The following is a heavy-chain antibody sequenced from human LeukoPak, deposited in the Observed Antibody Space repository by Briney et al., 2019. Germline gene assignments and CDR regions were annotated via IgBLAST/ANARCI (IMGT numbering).Heavy chain of an antibody. Sequence: GGSLRLSCAASGFIFSDYEMYWVRQAPGKGLVWVSRTLADGTTTMYADSVKGRFTISRDNAKNTLYLQMNSLRAEDTAAHYCARGNYGFDYWGQGTLVIVSS. CDR3: ARGNYGFDY. D-gene: IGHD1-7*01. CDR2: TLADGTTT. J-gene: IGHJ4*02. CDR1: GFIFSDYE. V-gene: IGHV3-74*03.